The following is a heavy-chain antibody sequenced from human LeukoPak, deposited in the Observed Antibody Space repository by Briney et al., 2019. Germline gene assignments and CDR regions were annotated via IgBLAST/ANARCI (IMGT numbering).Heavy chain of an antibody. CDR1: GFTFDDYA. Sequence: GGSLRLSCAASGFTFDDYAMHWVRQAPGKGLEGVSLISWDGGSTYYADSVKGRFTISRDNSKTSLYLQMNSLRAEDTALYYCAKDRPYRGYYYMDVWGKGTTVTVSS. J-gene: IGHJ6*03. CDR2: ISWDGGST. V-gene: IGHV3-43D*03. CDR3: AKDRPYRGYYYMDV. D-gene: IGHD1-26*01.